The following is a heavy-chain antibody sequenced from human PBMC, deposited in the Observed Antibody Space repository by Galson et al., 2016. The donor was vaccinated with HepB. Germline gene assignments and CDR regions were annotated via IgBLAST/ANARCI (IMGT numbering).Heavy chain of an antibody. J-gene: IGHJ5*01. CDR2: TWFDGSNS. CDR1: GFTFSTYG. Sequence: SLRLSCAASGFTFSTYGMHWVRQAPGKGLEWVALTWFDGSNSFYADSVKGRFTISRDNARNTLYLQVNSLRAEDTAVYYCARDGGVAGFFALDSWGQGTLVTVSS. D-gene: IGHD6-19*01. V-gene: IGHV3-33*01. CDR3: ARDGGVAGFFALDS.